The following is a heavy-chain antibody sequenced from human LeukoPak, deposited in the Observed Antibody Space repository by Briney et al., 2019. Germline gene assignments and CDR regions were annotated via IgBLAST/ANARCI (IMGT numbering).Heavy chain of an antibody. J-gene: IGHJ4*02. Sequence: PGRSLRLSCAASGFTFSSYGMHWVRQAPGKGLEWVAVISYDGSNKYYADSVKGRFTISRDNSKNTLYLQMNSLRAEDTAVYYCAKDSIRGGGYNYAFDYWGQGTLVTVSS. CDR1: GFTFSSYG. D-gene: IGHD5-24*01. V-gene: IGHV3-30*18. CDR3: AKDSIRGGGYNYAFDY. CDR2: ISYDGSNK.